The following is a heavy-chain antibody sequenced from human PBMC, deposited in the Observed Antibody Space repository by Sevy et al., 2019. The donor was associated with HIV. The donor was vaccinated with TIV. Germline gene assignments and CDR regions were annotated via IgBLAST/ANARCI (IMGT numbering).Heavy chain of an antibody. CDR2: MSNTGSTI. V-gene: IGHV3-48*01. Sequence: GGSLRLSCAASGFSFSIYSMNWVRQAPGRGLEWVSYMSNTGSTIHYADSVKGRFTISRDNAKNSLYLQMNSLRAEDTAVYYCASHRGGYERLYYFDYWGQGTLVTVSS. CDR1: GFSFSIYS. J-gene: IGHJ4*02. D-gene: IGHD5-12*01. CDR3: ASHRGGYERLYYFDY.